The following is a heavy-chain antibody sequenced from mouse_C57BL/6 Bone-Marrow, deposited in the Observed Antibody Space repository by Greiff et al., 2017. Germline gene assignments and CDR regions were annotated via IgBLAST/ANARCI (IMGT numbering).Heavy chain of an antibody. V-gene: IGHV1-69*01. Sequence: QVQLQQPGAELVMPGASVKLSCKASGYTFPSYWMHWVKQRPGQGLEWIGEIDPSYSYTNYNQKFKGKSTLTVDKSSSTAYMQLSSLTSEDSAVYYCARDYGSSYEAWFAYWGQGTLVTVSA. CDR1: GYTFPSYW. D-gene: IGHD1-1*01. J-gene: IGHJ3*01. CDR3: ARDYGSSYEAWFAY. CDR2: IDPSYSYT.